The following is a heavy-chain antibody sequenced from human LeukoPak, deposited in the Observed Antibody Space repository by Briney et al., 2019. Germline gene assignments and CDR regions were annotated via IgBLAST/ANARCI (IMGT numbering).Heavy chain of an antibody. D-gene: IGHD3-22*01. V-gene: IGHV1-58*02. Sequence: SVKVSCKASGFSFSSSSMQWVRQARGQRLEWIGWLAVGSGNTKYAQKFQGRVTITRDMSTSTAYMELSSLRSEDTALYYCAAVFGSGYYFYFDYWGQGSLVTVSS. CDR1: GFSFSSSS. CDR3: AAVFGSGYYFYFDY. J-gene: IGHJ4*02. CDR2: LAVGSGNT.